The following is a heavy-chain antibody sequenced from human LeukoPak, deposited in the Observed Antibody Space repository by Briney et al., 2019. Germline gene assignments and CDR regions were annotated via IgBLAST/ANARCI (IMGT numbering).Heavy chain of an antibody. D-gene: IGHD3-22*01. CDR2: IKSKTDGGTT. CDR1: GFTFSNAW. Sequence: PGGSLRLSCAASGFTFSNAWMSWVRQAPGKGLEWVGRIKSKTDGGTTNYAAPVKGRFTISRDDSKSTLFLQMNCLQTEDTAVYYCTASLSSGYYIDYWGQGTLVTVSS. CDR3: TASLSSGYYIDY. J-gene: IGHJ4*02. V-gene: IGHV3-15*01.